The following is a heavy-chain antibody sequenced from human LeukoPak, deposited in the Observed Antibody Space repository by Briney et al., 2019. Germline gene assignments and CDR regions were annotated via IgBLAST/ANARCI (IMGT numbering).Heavy chain of an antibody. D-gene: IGHD3-9*01. CDR3: ARWGDRRYFDY. V-gene: IGHV4-34*01. J-gene: IGHJ4*02. Sequence: PSETLSLTCAVYGGSFSGYYWSWIRQPPGKGLEWIGEINHSGSTNYNPSLKSRVTISVDTSKNQFSLKLSSVTAADTAGYYCARWGDRRYFDYWGQGTLVTVSS. CDR1: GGSFSGYY. CDR2: INHSGST.